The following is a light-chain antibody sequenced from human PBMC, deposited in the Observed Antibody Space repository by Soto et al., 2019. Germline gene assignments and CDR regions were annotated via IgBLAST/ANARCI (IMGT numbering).Light chain of an antibody. V-gene: IGLV1-47*01. Sequence: QSVLTQPPSASGTPGPRATISGSGSSSKIGSNSVSWYQQLPGTAPKLLIFRNNQRPSGGPDRFSVSKSGTSASLAISGLRSEDEAYYYCAAWDDSLSGPVFGGGTKLTVL. J-gene: IGLJ2*01. CDR2: RNN. CDR3: AAWDDSLSGPV. CDR1: SSKIGSNS.